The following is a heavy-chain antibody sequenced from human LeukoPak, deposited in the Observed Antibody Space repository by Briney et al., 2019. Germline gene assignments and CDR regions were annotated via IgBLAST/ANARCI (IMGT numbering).Heavy chain of an antibody. Sequence: PSETLSLTCTVSGGSISSSSYYWGWIRQPPGKGLEWIGSIYYNGSTYYNPSLKSRLTISVDTSKNQFSLNLRSVTAADTAVYYCARDGLMAGTMIDYWGQGTLVTVSS. CDR1: GGSISSSSYY. CDR2: IYYNGST. D-gene: IGHD6-19*01. V-gene: IGHV4-39*02. CDR3: ARDGLMAGTMIDY. J-gene: IGHJ4*02.